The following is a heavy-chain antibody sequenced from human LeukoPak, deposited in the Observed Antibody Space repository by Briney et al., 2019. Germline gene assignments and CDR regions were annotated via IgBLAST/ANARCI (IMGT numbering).Heavy chain of an antibody. CDR3: ASPLLYCSSTSCYSRLYYGMDV. Sequence: GASVKVSCKASGYTFTSYAMHWVRQAPGQRLEWMGWINAGNGNTKYSQKFQGRVTITRDTSASTAYMELSSLRSEDTAVYYCASPLLYCSSTSCYSRLYYGMDVWGQGTTVTVSS. CDR1: GYTFTSYA. D-gene: IGHD2-2*01. CDR2: INAGNGNT. J-gene: IGHJ6*02. V-gene: IGHV1-3*01.